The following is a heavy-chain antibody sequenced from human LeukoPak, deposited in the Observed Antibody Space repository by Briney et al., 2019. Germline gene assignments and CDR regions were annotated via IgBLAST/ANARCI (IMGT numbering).Heavy chain of an antibody. J-gene: IGHJ1*01. CDR2: VNPNDGGT. CDR3: ARDLDSSWTGYFQP. CDR1: GYTFTGYY. Sequence: GASVKVSCKASGYTFTGYYIHWVRQAPGQGLEWTGWVNPNDGGTNYAQKFQGRVTMTWDTSITTAYMELSSLTSDDTAVYYCARDLDSSWTGYFQPWGQGTLVTVSS. V-gene: IGHV1-2*02. D-gene: IGHD6-13*01.